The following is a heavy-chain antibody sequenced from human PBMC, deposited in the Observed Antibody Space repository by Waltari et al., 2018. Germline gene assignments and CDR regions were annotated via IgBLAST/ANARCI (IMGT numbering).Heavy chain of an antibody. V-gene: IGHV3-30*01. CDR1: GFTFSTYT. CDR3: TRGSTTAARCMDS. J-gene: IGHJ4*02. Sequence: QVQLVESGGGVVQPGRSLRLSCAASGFTFSTYTMHWVRQAPGKGLEWVALILYDGSNTYYADSVKGRFTISRDNSKNTLYLQMNSLRPDDGAVYYCTRGSTTAARCMDSWGQGTLVTVSS. CDR2: ILYDGSNT. D-gene: IGHD6-6*01.